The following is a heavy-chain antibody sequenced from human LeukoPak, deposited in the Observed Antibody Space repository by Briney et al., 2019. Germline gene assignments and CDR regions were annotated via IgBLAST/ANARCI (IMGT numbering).Heavy chain of an antibody. CDR2: INHSGST. CDR1: GGSFSGSY. D-gene: IGHD3-16*02. V-gene: IGHV4-34*01. J-gene: IGHJ4*02. Sequence: SETLTLTCAAYGGSFSGSYWSWIRQPPGKGLEWIGEINHSGSTNYNPSLKSRDTISVDTCKNQFSLKLSSVTAADTAVYYCARGRSLYVWGSYRSYFDYWGQGTLVTVSS. CDR3: ARGRSLYVWGSYRSYFDY.